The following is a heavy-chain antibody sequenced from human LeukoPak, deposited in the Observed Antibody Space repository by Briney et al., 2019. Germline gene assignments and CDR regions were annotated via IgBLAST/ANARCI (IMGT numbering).Heavy chain of an antibody. V-gene: IGHV4-34*01. CDR1: GRSFSGYY. CDR3: ARGDKVVGADYYYYMDV. J-gene: IGHJ6*03. Sequence: SETLSLTCAVYGRSFSGYYWSWIRQPPGKGLEWIGEINHSGSTNYNPSLKSRVTISVDTSKNQFSLKLSSVTAADTAVYYCARGDKVVGADYYYYMDVWGKGTTVTISS. D-gene: IGHD2-15*01. CDR2: INHSGST.